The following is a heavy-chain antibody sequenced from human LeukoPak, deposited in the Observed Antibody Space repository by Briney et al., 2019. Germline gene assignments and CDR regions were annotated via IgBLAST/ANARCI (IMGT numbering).Heavy chain of an antibody. CDR3: ARGPFTLLRGPDNWFDP. J-gene: IGHJ5*02. Sequence: SETLSLTCTVSGGSISSYYWSWIRQPAGKGLEWIGRIYTSRSTNYNPSLKSRVTMSVDTSKNQFSLKLSSVTAADTAVYYCARGPFTLLRGPDNWFDPWGQGALVTVSS. D-gene: IGHD3-10*01. CDR1: GGSISSYY. V-gene: IGHV4-4*07. CDR2: IYTSRST.